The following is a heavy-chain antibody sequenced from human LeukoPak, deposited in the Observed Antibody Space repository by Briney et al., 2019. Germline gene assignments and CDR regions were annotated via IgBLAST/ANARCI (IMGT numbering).Heavy chain of an antibody. CDR2: INHSGST. J-gene: IGHJ6*03. CDR3: ARSSSQRKYYYYYYVDV. CDR1: GGSFSGYY. Sequence: SETLSLTCAVYGGSFSGYYWSWIRQPPGKGLEWIGEINHSGSTNYNPPLKSRVTISVDTSKNQFSLKLSSVTAADTAAYYCARSSSQRKYYYYYYVDVWGKGTTVTVSS. V-gene: IGHV4-34*01. D-gene: IGHD6-6*01.